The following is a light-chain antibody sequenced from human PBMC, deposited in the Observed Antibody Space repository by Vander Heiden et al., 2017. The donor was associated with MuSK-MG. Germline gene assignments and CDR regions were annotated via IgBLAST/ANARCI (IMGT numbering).Light chain of an antibody. J-gene: IGLJ2*01. Sequence: SSELTQDPAVSVALGQTVRITCHGDSLRSSYASWYHQKPGQTPVLVIYGKNNRPSGIPDRFSGSTSGNTASLTIAGAQAEDEADYYCHSRDSSGNLVLFGGGTKLTVL. V-gene: IGLV3-19*01. CDR2: GKN. CDR3: HSRDSSGNLVL. CDR1: SLRSSY.